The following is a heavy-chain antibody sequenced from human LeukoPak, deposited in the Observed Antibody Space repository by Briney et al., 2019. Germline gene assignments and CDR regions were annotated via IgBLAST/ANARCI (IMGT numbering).Heavy chain of an antibody. CDR1: GFTFSMSW. CDR2: INSDGRST. Sequence: PGGSLRLSCAASGFTFSMSWMHWVHQAPGKGLAWVSHINSDGRSTDYADSVRGRFTISRDNAKNTLYLQMNSLRAEDTAVYFCARGKSDAYGLEDHWGQGTLVTVSS. CDR3: ARGKSDAYGLEDH. V-gene: IGHV3-74*01. J-gene: IGHJ4*02. D-gene: IGHD4-17*01.